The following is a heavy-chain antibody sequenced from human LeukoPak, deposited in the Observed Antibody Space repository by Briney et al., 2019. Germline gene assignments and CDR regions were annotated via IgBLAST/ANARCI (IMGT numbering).Heavy chain of an antibody. CDR2: ISGSGGST. Sequence: PGGSLRLSCAASGFTVSSNYMSWVRQAPGKGLEWVSAISGSGGSTYYADSVKGRFTISRDNSKNTLYLQMNSLRAEDTAVYYCAKVFGILDYWGQGTLVTVSS. V-gene: IGHV3-23*01. D-gene: IGHD3-3*01. CDR3: AKVFGILDY. CDR1: GFTVSSNY. J-gene: IGHJ4*02.